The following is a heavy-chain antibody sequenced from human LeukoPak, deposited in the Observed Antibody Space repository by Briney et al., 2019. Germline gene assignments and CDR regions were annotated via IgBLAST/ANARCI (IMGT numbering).Heavy chain of an antibody. Sequence: SETLSLTCTVSGGSISSSYWTWIRQPAGSGLEWIGRIYSSGSTNYNPSLESRVTLSIDTSKNQFSLMLRSVTAADAAVYYCARIAAGGTVRGQGTLVTVSS. CDR1: GGSISSSY. V-gene: IGHV4-4*07. D-gene: IGHD6-13*01. J-gene: IGHJ4*02. CDR2: IYSSGST. CDR3: ARIAAGGTV.